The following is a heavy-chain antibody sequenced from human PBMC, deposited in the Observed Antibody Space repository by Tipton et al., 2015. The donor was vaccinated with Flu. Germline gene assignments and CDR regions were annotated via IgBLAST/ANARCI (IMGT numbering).Heavy chain of an antibody. Sequence: TLSLTCTVSGGSISSSSYYWGWIRQPPGKGLEWIGSIYYSGSTYYNPSLKSRVTISVDTSKNQFSLKLSSVTAADTAVYYCERGRGYYYDFDYWGQGTLVTVYS. J-gene: IGHJ4*02. D-gene: IGHD3-22*01. CDR3: ERGRGYYYDFDY. CDR2: IYYSGST. V-gene: IGHV4-39*01. CDR1: GGSISSSSYY.